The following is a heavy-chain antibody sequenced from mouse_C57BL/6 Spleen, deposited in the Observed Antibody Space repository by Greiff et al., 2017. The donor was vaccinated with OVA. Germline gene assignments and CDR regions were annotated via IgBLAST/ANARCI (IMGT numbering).Heavy chain of an antibody. CDR2: IDPSDSYT. D-gene: IGHD2-3*01. CDR1: GYTFTSYW. V-gene: IGHV1-69*01. J-gene: IGHJ4*01. CDR3: ARSGDGYYFYY. Sequence: QVHVKQPGAELVMPGASVKLSCKASGYTFTSYWMHWVKQRPGQGLEWIGEIDPSDSYTNYNQKFKGKSTLTVDKSSSTAYMQLSSLTSEDSAVYYCARSGDGYYFYYWGQGTSVTVSS.